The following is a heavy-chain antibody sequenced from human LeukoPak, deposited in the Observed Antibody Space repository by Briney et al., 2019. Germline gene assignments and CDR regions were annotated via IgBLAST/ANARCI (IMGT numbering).Heavy chain of an antibody. V-gene: IGHV4-34*01. Sequence: SETLSLTCAVYGGSFSGYYWSWIRQPPGKGLEWIGEINHSGSTNYNPSLKSRVTISVDTSKNQLSLKLSSVTAADTAVYYCASGVKGELLPGAFDIWGQGTMVTVSS. D-gene: IGHD1-26*01. J-gene: IGHJ3*02. CDR3: ASGVKGELLPGAFDI. CDR2: INHSGST. CDR1: GGSFSGYY.